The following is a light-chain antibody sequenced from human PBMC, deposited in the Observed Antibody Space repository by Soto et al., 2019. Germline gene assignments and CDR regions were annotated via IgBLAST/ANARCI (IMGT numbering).Light chain of an antibody. CDR3: QQYNDEPWT. CDR1: QNIGNW. J-gene: IGKJ1*01. CDR2: DAS. V-gene: IGKV1-5*01. Sequence: DIQMTQSPSTLSASVGDSVTITCRASQNIGNWLAWYQQKPGKTPDLLIYDASSLESGVPLRFSGSGSGTEFTLTISSLQTDDSATYYCQQYNDEPWTFGQGTKVEIK.